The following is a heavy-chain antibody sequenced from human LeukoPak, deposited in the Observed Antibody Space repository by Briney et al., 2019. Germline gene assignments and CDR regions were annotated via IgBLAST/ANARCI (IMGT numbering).Heavy chain of an antibody. D-gene: IGHD5-18*01. V-gene: IGHV3-21*01. J-gene: IGHJ4*02. Sequence: GGSLRLSCAASGFTFTNAWMTWVRQAPGKGLEWVSSISSSSSYIYYADSVKGRFTISRDNAKNSLYLQMNSLRAEDTAVYYCAIRGYSYEGHWGQGTLVTVSS. CDR1: GFTFTNAW. CDR2: ISSSSSYI. CDR3: AIRGYSYEGH.